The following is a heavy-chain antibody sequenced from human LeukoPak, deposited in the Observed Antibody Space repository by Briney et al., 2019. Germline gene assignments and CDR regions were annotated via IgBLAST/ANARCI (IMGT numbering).Heavy chain of an antibody. V-gene: IGHV4-34*01. CDR2: INHSGST. CDR1: GGSLSGYY. J-gene: IGHJ4*02. CDR3: AREWGIVGATGFYFDY. D-gene: IGHD1-26*01. Sequence: PSETLYLTCAVYGGSLSGYYWSWIRQPPGKGLEWIGEINHSGSTNYSPSLKSRVTISVDTSKNQFSLKLSSVTAADTAVYYCAREWGIVGATGFYFDYWGQGTLVTVSS.